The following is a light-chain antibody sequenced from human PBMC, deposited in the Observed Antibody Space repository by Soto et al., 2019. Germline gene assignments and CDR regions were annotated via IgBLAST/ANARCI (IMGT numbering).Light chain of an antibody. CDR1: SSDVGRYNY. Sequence: QSVLTQPPSASGSPGQSVTISCTGTSSDVGRYNYISRYQQRPGKAPKLIIYEVSKRPSGVPDRLSGFKYGNTASLTVSGLQAEDEADYYCSSYAGNSRYVFGTGTKVTV. CDR3: SSYAGNSRYV. CDR2: EVS. J-gene: IGLJ1*01. V-gene: IGLV2-8*01.